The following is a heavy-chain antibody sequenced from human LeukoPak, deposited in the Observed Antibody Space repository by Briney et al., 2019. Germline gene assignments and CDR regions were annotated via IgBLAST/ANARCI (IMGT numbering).Heavy chain of an antibody. D-gene: IGHD3-3*01. Sequence: PSETLSLTCTVSGGSISSGDYYWSWIRRPPGKGLEWIGYIYYSGSTYYNPSLKSRVTISVDTSKNQFSLKLSSVSAADTAVYYCARERPYYDFWSGSSPPYYFDYWGQGTLVTVSS. CDR2: IYYSGST. CDR3: ARERPYYDFWSGSSPPYYFDY. J-gene: IGHJ4*02. V-gene: IGHV4-30-4*01. CDR1: GGSISSGDYY.